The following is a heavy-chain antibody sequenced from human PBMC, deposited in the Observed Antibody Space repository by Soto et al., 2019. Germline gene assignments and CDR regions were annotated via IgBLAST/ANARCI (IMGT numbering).Heavy chain of an antibody. CDR3: ARDLYCSSTSCYGNWFDP. Sequence: GGSLRLSCAASGFTFSSYAMHWVRQAPGKGLEWVAVISYDGSNKYYADSVKGRFTISRDNSKNTLYLQMNSLRAEDTAVYYCARDLYCSSTSCYGNWFDPWGQGTLVTVSS. D-gene: IGHD2-2*01. J-gene: IGHJ5*02. CDR1: GFTFSSYA. V-gene: IGHV3-30*04. CDR2: ISYDGSNK.